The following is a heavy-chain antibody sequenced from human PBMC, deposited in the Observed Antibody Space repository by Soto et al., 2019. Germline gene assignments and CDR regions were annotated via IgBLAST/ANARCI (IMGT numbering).Heavy chain of an antibody. J-gene: IGHJ3*02. CDR1: GFTLSTYA. Sequence: QVQLVESGGGVVQPGRSQRLSCAASGFTLSTYAMHWVRQAPGKGLEWVAVISYDGSNRYYADTVKGRFTISRDNSKNTLYLQMNSLRDEDTTVYYCASPVTGNSYDAFDIWGQGTMVTVSS. CDR2: ISYDGSNR. V-gene: IGHV3-30-3*01. D-gene: IGHD2-8*02. CDR3: ASPVTGNSYDAFDI.